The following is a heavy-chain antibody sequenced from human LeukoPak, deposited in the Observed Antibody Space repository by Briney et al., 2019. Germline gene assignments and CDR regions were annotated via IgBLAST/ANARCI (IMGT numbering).Heavy chain of an antibody. V-gene: IGHV3-21*01. D-gene: IGHD6-13*01. Sequence: GGSLRLSCAASGFTFSSYSMNWVRQAPGKGLEWVSSITSSGSFIYYADSVKGRFTISRDNAKNSLYLQMNSLRAEDTAVYYCARDPQDSSSWYFDYWGQGTLVTVSS. CDR3: ARDPQDSSSWYFDY. J-gene: IGHJ4*02. CDR1: GFTFSSYS. CDR2: ITSSGSFI.